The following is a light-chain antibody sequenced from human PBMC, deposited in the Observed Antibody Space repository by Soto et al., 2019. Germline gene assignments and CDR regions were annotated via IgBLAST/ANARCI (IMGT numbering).Light chain of an antibody. V-gene: IGKV1-39*01. Sequence: DIQMTQSPSSLSASVGDRVTITCRASQSISSYLNWYQQKPVKAPKLLIYAASSLQSGVPSRFSGSGSGTDFTLTISDLQPEDFATYYCQQSYSTPVTFGQGTKVEIK. CDR3: QQSYSTPVT. CDR1: QSISSY. CDR2: AAS. J-gene: IGKJ1*01.